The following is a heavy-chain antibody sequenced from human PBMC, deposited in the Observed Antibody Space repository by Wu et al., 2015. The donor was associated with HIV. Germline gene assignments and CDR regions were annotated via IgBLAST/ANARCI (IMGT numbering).Heavy chain of an antibody. CDR1: GYIFTSYD. D-gene: IGHD2-21*01. J-gene: IGHJ3*02. V-gene: IGHV1-8*01. Sequence: QVQLVQSGAEVKKPGASVKVSCKASGYIFTSYDINWVRQATGQGLEWMGWMNPNSGNTGYAQKFQGRVTMTKDTSTNTAYMELSSLRSDDTAVYYCASFDQHIVGPQYDAFDIWGQGTMVTVSS. CDR2: MNPNSGNT. CDR3: ASFDQHIVGPQYDAFDI.